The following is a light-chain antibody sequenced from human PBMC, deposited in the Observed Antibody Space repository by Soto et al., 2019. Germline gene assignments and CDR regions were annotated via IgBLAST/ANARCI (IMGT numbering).Light chain of an antibody. Sequence: DIQMTQSPSSLSASVGDRVTITCQASQDISNYLNWYQQKPGKAPKLLIYDASNFETGVPSSFSGSGSGTDFTFTISSLQPEDIATYYCQQYDNLLTFGGGTKVEIK. V-gene: IGKV1-33*01. CDR2: DAS. CDR3: QQYDNLLT. CDR1: QDISNY. J-gene: IGKJ4*01.